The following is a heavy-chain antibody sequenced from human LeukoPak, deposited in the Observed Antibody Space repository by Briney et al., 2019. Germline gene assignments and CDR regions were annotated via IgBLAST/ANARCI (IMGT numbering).Heavy chain of an antibody. CDR3: ARVVVAATAWLDP. D-gene: IGHD2-15*01. J-gene: IGHJ5*02. Sequence: PSETLSLTCTVSGGSISSSSYYWGWIRQPPGKGLEWIGSIYYSGSTYYNPSLKSRVTISVDTSKNQFSLKLSSVTAADTAVYYCARVVVAATAWLDPWGQGTLVTVSS. CDR2: IYYSGST. V-gene: IGHV4-39*01. CDR1: GGSISSSSYY.